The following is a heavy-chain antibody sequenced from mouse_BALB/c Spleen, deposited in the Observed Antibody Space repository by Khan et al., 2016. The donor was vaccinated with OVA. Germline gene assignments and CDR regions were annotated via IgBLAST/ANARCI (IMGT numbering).Heavy chain of an antibody. CDR2: ISTYYGDA. Sequence: QIQLVQSGAELVRPGVSVKISCKGSGYKFTDFTMHWVKQSHAMSLEWIGVISTYYGDANYNQKFKDKATMTVDKSSNTAYLDLARLTSEDSAIYYWTRGGGGDRFLYWGQGTLVTVSA. J-gene: IGHJ3*01. CDR3: TRGGGGDRFLY. CDR1: GYKFTDFT. V-gene: IGHV1S137*01.